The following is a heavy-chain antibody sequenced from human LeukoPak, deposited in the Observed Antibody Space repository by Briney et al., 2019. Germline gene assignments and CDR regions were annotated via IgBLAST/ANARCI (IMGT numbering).Heavy chain of an antibody. Sequence: GRPLRLSCAASGFTFDDYAMHWVRQAPGKGLEWVSGISWNRGSIGYADSVKGRFTISRDNAKNSLYLQMNSLRAEDTALYYCAKDKLGAIAAAGLFDYWGQGTLVTVSS. D-gene: IGHD6-13*01. J-gene: IGHJ4*02. CDR1: GFTFDDYA. CDR2: ISWNRGSI. CDR3: AKDKLGAIAAAGLFDY. V-gene: IGHV3-9*01.